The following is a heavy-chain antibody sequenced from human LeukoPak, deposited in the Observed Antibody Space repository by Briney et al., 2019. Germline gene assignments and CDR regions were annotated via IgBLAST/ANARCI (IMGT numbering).Heavy chain of an antibody. Sequence: GGTLRLSCAASGITFSSYGMSWVRQAPGKGLEWVPSISSTGGTTYYADSVKGRFTISRDNSKNTLYLQMNSLRAEDTAIYYCAKNGDRGAYCTGGTCYPYFYYYMDVWGKGTTVTI. CDR2: ISSTGGTT. CDR1: GITFSSYG. D-gene: IGHD2-15*01. J-gene: IGHJ6*03. CDR3: AKNGDRGAYCTGGTCYPYFYYYMDV. V-gene: IGHV3-23*01.